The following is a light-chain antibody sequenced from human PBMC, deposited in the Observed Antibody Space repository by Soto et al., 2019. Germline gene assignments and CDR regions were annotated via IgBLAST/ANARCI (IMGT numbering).Light chain of an antibody. Sequence: QSALTQPASVSGSPGQSIAISCTGTSSDVGGYKYVSWYQQHPGKAPKLMIYEVSNRPSGVSSRFSGSKSGNTASLTISGLQAEDEADYYCSSYTRANTLMFGGGTKVTVL. CDR3: SSYTRANTLM. CDR1: SSDVGGYKY. CDR2: EVS. J-gene: IGLJ3*02. V-gene: IGLV2-14*01.